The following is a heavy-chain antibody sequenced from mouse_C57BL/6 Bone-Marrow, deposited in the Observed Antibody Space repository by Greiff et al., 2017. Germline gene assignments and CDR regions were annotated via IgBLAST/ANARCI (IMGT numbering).Heavy chain of an antibody. V-gene: IGHV1-64*01. CDR1: GYTFTCYW. Sequence: QVQLQQPGAELVKPGASVKLSCKASGYTFTCYWMHWVKQRPGQGLEWIGMIHPNSGSTNYNEKFKSKATLTVDKSSSTAYMQLSSLTSEDSAVYYCARNGSSYYAMDYWGQGTSVTVSS. D-gene: IGHD1-1*01. J-gene: IGHJ4*01. CDR2: IHPNSGST. CDR3: ARNGSSYYAMDY.